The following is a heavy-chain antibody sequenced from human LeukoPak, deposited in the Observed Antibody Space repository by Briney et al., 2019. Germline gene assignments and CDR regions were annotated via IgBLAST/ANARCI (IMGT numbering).Heavy chain of an antibody. D-gene: IGHD6-13*01. CDR3: ARVYSSSWYTTHLDY. Sequence: GGSLRLSCAASGFTFSSYSMNWVRQAPGKGLEWVSYISSSSSTIYYADSVKGRFTISRDNAKNSLYLQMNSLRAEDTAVYYCARVYSSSWYTTHLDYWGQGTLVTVSS. V-gene: IGHV3-48*04. J-gene: IGHJ4*02. CDR1: GFTFSSYS. CDR2: ISSSSSTI.